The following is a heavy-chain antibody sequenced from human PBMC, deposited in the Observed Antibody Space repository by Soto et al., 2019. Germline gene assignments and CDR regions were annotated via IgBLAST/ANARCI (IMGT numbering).Heavy chain of an antibody. D-gene: IGHD6-19*01. J-gene: IGHJ4*02. Sequence: SETLSLTCAVSGGSISSSNWWSWVRQPPGKGLEWIGEIYHSGSTNYNPSLKSRVTISVDKSKNQFSLKLSSVTAADTAVYYCARDLGAVASYYFDYWGQGTLVTVSS. CDR3: ARDLGAVASYYFDY. CDR1: GGSISSSNW. V-gene: IGHV4-4*02. CDR2: IYHSGST.